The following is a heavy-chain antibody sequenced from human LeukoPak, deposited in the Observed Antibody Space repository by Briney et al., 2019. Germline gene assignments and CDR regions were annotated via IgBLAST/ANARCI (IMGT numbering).Heavy chain of an antibody. V-gene: IGHV3-23*01. CDR2: ISGTGVST. Sequence: PGGSLRLSCAASGFTFNNYAMSWARQAPGKGLEWVSAISGTGVSTYYADSVKGRFTISRDNSESTLYLQMSSLGAEDTAIYYCARGYYSDSGVYGKVFDYWGQGTLVTVSS. CDR1: GFTFNNYA. J-gene: IGHJ4*02. D-gene: IGHD3-22*01. CDR3: ARGYYSDSGVYGKVFDY.